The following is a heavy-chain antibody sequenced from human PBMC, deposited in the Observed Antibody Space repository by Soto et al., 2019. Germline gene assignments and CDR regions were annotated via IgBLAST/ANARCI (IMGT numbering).Heavy chain of an antibody. Sequence: ASVKVSCKASGYTFTSYGISWVRQAPGQGLEWMGWISAYNGNTKYSQNFQGRVTINQDTSASTAYMELSSLTSEDTAVYYCAREKWGSGSRWLDPWGQGTLVTVSS. V-gene: IGHV1-18*01. CDR2: ISAYNGNT. J-gene: IGHJ5*02. CDR3: AREKWGSGSRWLDP. D-gene: IGHD6-19*01. CDR1: GYTFTSYG.